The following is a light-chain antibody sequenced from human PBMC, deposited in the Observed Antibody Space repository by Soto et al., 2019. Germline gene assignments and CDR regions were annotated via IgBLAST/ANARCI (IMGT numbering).Light chain of an antibody. Sequence: IQVSQSPSSLSASVAARVTIPCRASQTISSWLAWYQQKPGKAPKLLIYKASTLKSGVPSRFSGSGSGTEFTLTISSLQPDDFTTYYCQHYNSYSEAFGQGTKVDIK. V-gene: IGKV1-5*03. CDR3: QHYNSYSEA. J-gene: IGKJ1*01. CDR2: KAS. CDR1: QTISSW.